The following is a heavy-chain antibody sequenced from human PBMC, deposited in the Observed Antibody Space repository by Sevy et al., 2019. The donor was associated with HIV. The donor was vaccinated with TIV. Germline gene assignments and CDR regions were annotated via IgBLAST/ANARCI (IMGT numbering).Heavy chain of an antibody. D-gene: IGHD6-13*01. CDR2: ISSSVSTI. J-gene: IGHJ4*02. CDR1: GFTFSDYY. CDR3: ARPYSSCWYEGRGASDY. V-gene: IGHV3-11*01. Sequence: GGSLRLSCAASGFTFSDYYMSWILQAPGKGLEWVSYISSSVSTIYYADSVKGRCTILRDNAKKSLYLQMNSLRAEETAVYYCARPYSSCWYEGRGASDYWGQGTLVTVSS.